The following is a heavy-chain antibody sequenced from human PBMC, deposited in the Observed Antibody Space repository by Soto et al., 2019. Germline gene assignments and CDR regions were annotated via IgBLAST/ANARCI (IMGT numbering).Heavy chain of an antibody. Sequence: PSETLSLTCTVSGGSISTYYWSWIRQPPGKGLEWIGYIYYGGSANYNPSLKSRVTLTRDTSISTAYMELNSLTSEDTAVYYCAREGRTYRWLDPWGQGTLVTVSS. D-gene: IGHD1-26*01. CDR1: GGSISTYY. CDR3: AREGRTYRWLDP. CDR2: IYYGGSA. V-gene: IGHV4-59*01. J-gene: IGHJ5*02.